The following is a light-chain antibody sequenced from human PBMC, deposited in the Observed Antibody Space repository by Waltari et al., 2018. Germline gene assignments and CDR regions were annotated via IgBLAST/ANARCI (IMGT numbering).Light chain of an antibody. V-gene: IGLV2-23*03. J-gene: IGLJ3*02. CDR1: SSDVGSYNL. CDR2: EGS. CDR3: CSYAGSSTFV. Sequence: QSALTQPASVSGSPGQSITISCTGTSSDVGSYNLVSWYQQHPGKAPKLMIYEGSKRPSGVSKRFSGSKSGNMASLTISGLQAEDEADYYCCSYAGSSTFVFGGGTKLTVL.